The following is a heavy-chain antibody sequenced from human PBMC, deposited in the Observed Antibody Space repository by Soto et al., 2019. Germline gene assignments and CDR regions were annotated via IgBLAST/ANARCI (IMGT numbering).Heavy chain of an antibody. Sequence: GGALRLSGVASAFSSRNHILHSGRPVPGKGLEWVADISYDGRNKYYAESVKGRFTISRDNSKNTLYLQMNSLRTEDTAVYYCAKDWRWEQQIYGMNVWGQGTTVTVSS. D-gene: IGHD1-26*01. V-gene: IGHV3-30*18. J-gene: IGHJ6*02. CDR2: ISYDGRNK. CDR3: AKDWRWEQQIYGMNV. CDR1: AFSSRNHI.